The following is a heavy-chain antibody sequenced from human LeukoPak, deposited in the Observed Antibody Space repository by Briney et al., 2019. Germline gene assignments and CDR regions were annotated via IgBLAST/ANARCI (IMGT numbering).Heavy chain of an antibody. CDR3: ARQPGGGSVTNWFDP. Sequence: SETLSLTCTVSGGSISSYYWSWIRQPAGKGLEWIGRIYTSGSTNYNPSLKSRVTMSVDTSKNQFSLKLSSVTAADAAVYYCARQPGGGSVTNWFDPWGQGTLVTVSS. V-gene: IGHV4-4*07. CDR1: GGSISSYY. CDR2: IYTSGST. J-gene: IGHJ5*02. D-gene: IGHD2-15*01.